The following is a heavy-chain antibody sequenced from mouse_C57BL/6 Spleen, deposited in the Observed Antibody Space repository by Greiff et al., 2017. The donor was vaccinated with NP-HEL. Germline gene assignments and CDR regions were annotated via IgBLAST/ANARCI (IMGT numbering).Heavy chain of an antibody. CDR2: INPNYGTT. Sequence: EVQLQQSGPELVKPGASVKISCKASGYSFTDYNMNWVKQSNGKSLEWIGVINPNYGTTSYNQKFKGKATLTVDQSTSTAYMQLNSLTSEDSAIYYCARTTVVAPYYAMDYWGQGTSVTVSS. J-gene: IGHJ4*01. D-gene: IGHD1-1*01. CDR1: GYSFTDYN. CDR3: ARTTVVAPYYAMDY. V-gene: IGHV1-39*01.